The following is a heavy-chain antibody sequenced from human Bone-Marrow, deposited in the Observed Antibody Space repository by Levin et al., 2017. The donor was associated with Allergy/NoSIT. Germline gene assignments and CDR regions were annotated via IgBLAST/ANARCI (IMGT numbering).Heavy chain of an antibody. Sequence: ASVKVSCKASGGTFSSYTLSWVRQAPGQGLEWMGGIIPLFRTAKYAQNFQGRITITADESTNTAYMELSSLRSEDTALYFCATPNFYPYAMGVWGQGTTVTVSS. CDR1: GGTFSSYT. D-gene: IGHD2/OR15-2a*01. CDR3: ATPNFYPYAMGV. J-gene: IGHJ6*02. V-gene: IGHV1-69*13. CDR2: IIPLFRTA.